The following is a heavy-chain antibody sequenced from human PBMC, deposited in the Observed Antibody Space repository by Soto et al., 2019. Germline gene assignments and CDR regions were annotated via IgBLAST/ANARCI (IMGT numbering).Heavy chain of an antibody. CDR1: GGSISSGGSS. CDR2: IYHSGST. D-gene: IGHD3-22*01. V-gene: IGHV4-30-2*01. Sequence: QLQLQESGSGLVKPSQTLSLTCAVSGGSISSGGSSWTWIRQPPVKGLEWIGYIYHSGSTYYNPSLNSQFTISLASSKNHFSLSLSSVTASDTAVYYCARWAVVNFDSWCHGTLVTVSS. CDR3: ARWAVVNFDS. J-gene: IGHJ4*01.